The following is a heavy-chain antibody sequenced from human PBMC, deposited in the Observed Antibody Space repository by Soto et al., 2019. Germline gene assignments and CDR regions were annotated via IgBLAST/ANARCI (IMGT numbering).Heavy chain of an antibody. CDR2: ISSSSSYT. CDR1: GFIFSRSA. CDR3: ARAYYYDSSGYYGGAFDI. J-gene: IGHJ3*02. V-gene: IGHV3-21*01. Sequence: LRLSCAASGFIFSRSAMNWVRQAPGKGLEWVSSISSSSSYTNYADSVKGRFTISRDNAKNSLYLQMNSLRAEDTAVYYCARAYYYDSSGYYGGAFDIWGQGTMVTVSS. D-gene: IGHD3-22*01.